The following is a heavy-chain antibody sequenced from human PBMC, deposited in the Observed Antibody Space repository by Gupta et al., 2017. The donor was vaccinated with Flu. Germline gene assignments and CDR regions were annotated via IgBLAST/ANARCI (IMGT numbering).Heavy chain of an antibody. CDR3: ARDHASDGIDY. V-gene: IGHV3-7*03. CDR2: IKVDGSKK. Sequence: RFSSHWMSWVRQAPGKGLEWVANIKVDGSKKYYVDSVKGRFTISRDNAKNSVSLQMNSLRVEDTATYYCARDHASDGIDYWGQGTLVTVSS. D-gene: IGHD4-17*01. J-gene: IGHJ4*02. CDR1: RFSSHW.